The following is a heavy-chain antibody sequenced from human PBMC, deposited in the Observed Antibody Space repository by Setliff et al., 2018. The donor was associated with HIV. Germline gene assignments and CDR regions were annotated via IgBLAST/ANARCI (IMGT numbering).Heavy chain of an antibody. D-gene: IGHD5-12*01. CDR1: GGSFSGYY. CDR3: ARLGAEDFSDYDWVDY. V-gene: IGHV4-34*01. Sequence: SETLSLTCDVYGGSFSGYYWSWIRQPPGKGLEWIGEINHSGDTNYNPSLKSRVTISVDTSKNQFSLNLNSVTAADTAVYYCARLGAEDFSDYDWVDYWGQGTQVTVSS. J-gene: IGHJ4*02. CDR2: INHSGDT.